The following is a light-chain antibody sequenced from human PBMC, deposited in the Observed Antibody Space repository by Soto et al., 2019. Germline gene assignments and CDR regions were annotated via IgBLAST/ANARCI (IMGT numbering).Light chain of an antibody. Sequence: EMVLTQFPGALSLSPGERVTLSCRASQTVSNTYLAWYQQKSGQAPKFLIYGASNRATGIPDRFSGSGSGTDFTLTSSRLEPEDFAVYYCQKYGALPPTFGGGTKVEIK. CDR1: QTVSNTY. CDR3: QKYGALPPT. CDR2: GAS. J-gene: IGKJ4*01. V-gene: IGKV3-20*01.